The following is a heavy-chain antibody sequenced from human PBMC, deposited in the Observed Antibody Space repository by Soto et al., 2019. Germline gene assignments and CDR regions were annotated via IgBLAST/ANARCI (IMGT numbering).Heavy chain of an antibody. D-gene: IGHD3-10*01. CDR3: AKVLPPYGSGSYYNSVVDY. CDR1: GFTFSSYA. J-gene: IGHJ4*02. Sequence: GGSLRLSCAASGFTFSSYAMNWVRQAPGKGLEWVSAISGSGGSTYYADSVKGRFTISRDNSKNTLYLQMNSLRAEDTAVYYCAKVLPPYGSGSYYNSVVDYWGQGTLVTVSS. CDR2: ISGSGGST. V-gene: IGHV3-23*01.